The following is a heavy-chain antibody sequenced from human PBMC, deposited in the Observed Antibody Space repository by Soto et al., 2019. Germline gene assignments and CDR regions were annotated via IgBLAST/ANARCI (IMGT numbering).Heavy chain of an antibody. V-gene: IGHV4-39*01. Sequence: SETLSLTCTVSGGSISSSSYYWGWIPHPPGKGLEWIGSIYYSVSTYYNPSLKSRVTISVDTSKNHFSLKLSSVTAADTAVYYCARHRGYYDILTGYDTELNFEYWGQGNMVTVSS. CDR1: GGSISSSSYY. D-gene: IGHD3-9*01. J-gene: IGHJ4*02. CDR2: IYYSVST. CDR3: ARHRGYYDILTGYDTELNFEY.